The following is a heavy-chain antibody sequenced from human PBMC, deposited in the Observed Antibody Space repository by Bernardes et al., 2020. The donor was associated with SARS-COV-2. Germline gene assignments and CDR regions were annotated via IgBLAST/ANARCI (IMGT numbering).Heavy chain of an antibody. V-gene: IGHV3-23*05. CDR2: IDGPTKNT. D-gene: IGHD5-12*01. CDR1: GFDFKNYA. CDR3: APWIVAHFDH. J-gene: IGHJ4*02. Sequence: GGSLRLSCVASGFDFKNYAMHWVRQAPGKGLEWVSTIDGPTKNTHYVDSVEGRFTISRDNSKNTVYLQMTSLRVEDTAIYYCAPWIVAHFDHWGQGTRVTVSS.